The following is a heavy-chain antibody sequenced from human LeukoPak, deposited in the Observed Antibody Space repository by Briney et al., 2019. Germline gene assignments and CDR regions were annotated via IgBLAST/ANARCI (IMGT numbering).Heavy chain of an antibody. J-gene: IGHJ6*03. Sequence: GGSLRLSCAASGFTFSSYWMSWVRQAPGKGLEWVANIKQDGSEKYYVDSVKGRFTISRDNAKNSLYLQMNSLRAEDTAVYYCARHASGYDPPTRRYYYYYMDVWGKGTTVTISS. CDR3: ARHASGYDPPTRRYYYYYMDV. D-gene: IGHD5-12*01. V-gene: IGHV3-7*01. CDR2: IKQDGSEK. CDR1: GFTFSSYW.